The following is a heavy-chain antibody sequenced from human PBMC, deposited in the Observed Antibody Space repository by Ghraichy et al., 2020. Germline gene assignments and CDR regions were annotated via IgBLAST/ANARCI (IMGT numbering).Heavy chain of an antibody. D-gene: IGHD5-18*01. J-gene: IGHJ4*02. CDR2: ITSSSNLL. CDR1: GSSISSYS. CDR3: VREIGANSYGQGFDS. V-gene: IGHV3-48*04. Sequence: GESLNISCTAPGSSISSYSMNWVRQTPGRGLEWVSFITSSSNLLYYADAVKGRFTISRDNAKNSVSLQMNSLRADDTGLYYCVREIGANSYGQGFDSWGQGTLVIVSS.